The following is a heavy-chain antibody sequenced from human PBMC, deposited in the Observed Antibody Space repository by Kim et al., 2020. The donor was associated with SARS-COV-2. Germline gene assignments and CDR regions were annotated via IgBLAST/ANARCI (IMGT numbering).Heavy chain of an antibody. V-gene: IGHV3-23*01. Sequence: DYVKGRFTNSRDNSKNTLYLQMNSLRAEDTAVYYCAKDHMVQRVTDACDIWGQETMVTVSS. D-gene: IGHD3-10*01. CDR3: AKDHMVQRVTDACDI. J-gene: IGHJ3*02.